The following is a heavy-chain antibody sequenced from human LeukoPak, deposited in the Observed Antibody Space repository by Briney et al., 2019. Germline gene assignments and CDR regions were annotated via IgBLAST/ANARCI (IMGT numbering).Heavy chain of an antibody. CDR2: INPNSGGT. V-gene: IGHV1-2*06. D-gene: IGHD4/OR15-4a*01. J-gene: IGHJ4*02. Sequence: ASVKVSCKASGYTFTDYYMHWVRQAPGQGLGWMGRINPNSGGTSYAQKFQGRVTMTRDTSISTAYMELSRLTYDDTAIYYCARAANSFYYYFDYWGQGALVTVSS. CDR1: GYTFTDYY. CDR3: ARAANSFYYYFDY.